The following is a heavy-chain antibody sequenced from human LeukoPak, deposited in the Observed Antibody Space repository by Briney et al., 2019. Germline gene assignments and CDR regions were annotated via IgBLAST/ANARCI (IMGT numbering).Heavy chain of an antibody. CDR2: IRYDGSNK. V-gene: IGHV3-30*02. D-gene: IGHD3-22*01. CDR3: AKGWAQYYYDSSGYSENYYMDV. CDR1: GFTFSSYG. Sequence: GGSLRLSCAASGFTFSSYGMHWVRQAPGKGLEWVAFIRYDGSNKYYADSVKGRFTISRDNSKNTLYLLMNSLRAEDTAVYYCAKGWAQYYYDSSGYSENYYMDVWGKGTMVTVSS. J-gene: IGHJ6*03.